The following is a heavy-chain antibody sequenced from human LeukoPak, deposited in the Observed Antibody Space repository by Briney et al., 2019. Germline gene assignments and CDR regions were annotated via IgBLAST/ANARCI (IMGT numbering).Heavy chain of an antibody. CDR3: ARLLIGSGMN. D-gene: IGHD3-10*01. CDR1: GGSFSGYY. V-gene: IGHV4-34*01. CDR2: INHSGST. Sequence: PSETLSLTCAVYGGSFSGYYWSWIRQPPGKGLEWIGEINHSGSTNYNPSLKSRVTISVDTSKNQFSLKLSSVTAADTAVYYCARLLIGSGMNWGQGTLVTVSS. J-gene: IGHJ4*02.